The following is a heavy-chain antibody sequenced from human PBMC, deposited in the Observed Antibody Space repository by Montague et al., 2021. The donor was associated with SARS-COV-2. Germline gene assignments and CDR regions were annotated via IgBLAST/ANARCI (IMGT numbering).Heavy chain of an antibody. J-gene: IGHJ6*02. V-gene: IGHV4-59*08. CDR3: ARHRKDYDILTGYSTSFYYDMDV. Sequence: SETLSLTCTVSGGSNSRYYWSWIRQPPGKGLEWIGYVSDSGSDYNPSLKNRVSISVDTSKKLLSLSLSSVTAADTAIYYCARHRKDYDILTGYSTSFYYDMDVWGRGTTVTVSS. CDR1: GGSNSRYY. D-gene: IGHD3-9*01. CDR2: VSDSGS.